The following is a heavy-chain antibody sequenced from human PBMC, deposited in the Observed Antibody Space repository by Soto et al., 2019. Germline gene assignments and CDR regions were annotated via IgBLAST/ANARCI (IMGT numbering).Heavy chain of an antibody. J-gene: IGHJ4*02. Sequence: QKYLVESGGGVVQPGGSLRLSCVASGAIFSGYGMHWVRQAPGKGLEWVAVIWYDGSNKYYADSVKGRFTISRDNSKNMLYLQMDSLRAEDTAVYYCARVGIGGTVFLGFCDYWGQGTLVTVSS. D-gene: IGHD1-7*01. CDR1: GAIFSGYG. V-gene: IGHV3-33*01. CDR3: ARVGIGGTVFLGFCDY. CDR2: IWYDGSNK.